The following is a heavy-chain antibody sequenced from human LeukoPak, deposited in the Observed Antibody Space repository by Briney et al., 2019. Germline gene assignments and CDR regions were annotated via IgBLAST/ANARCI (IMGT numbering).Heavy chain of an antibody. CDR1: GGSISSGDYY. Sequence: LETLSLTCTVSGGSISSGDYYWSWIRQPPGKGLEWIGYIYYSGSTYYNPSLKSRVTMSVDTSKNQFSLKLSSVTAADTAVYYCASARTTAFMDVWGKGTTVTVSS. CDR2: IYYSGST. CDR3: ASARTTAFMDV. D-gene: IGHD2-2*01. J-gene: IGHJ6*04. V-gene: IGHV4-61*08.